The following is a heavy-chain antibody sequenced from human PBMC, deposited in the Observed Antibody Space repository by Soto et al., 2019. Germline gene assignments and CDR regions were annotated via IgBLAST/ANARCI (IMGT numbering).Heavy chain of an antibody. D-gene: IGHD3-16*01. CDR2: AIPIFGTT. V-gene: IGHV1-69*12. CDR1: GGTFSNYA. J-gene: IGHJ6*02. CDR3: ARVGVRNAAPRRYGMDV. Sequence: QVQLVQSGAEVKEPGSSVKVSCKASGGTFSNYAITWVRQAPGQGLEWMGGAIPIFGTTNSAQKFQGRVAITADESTNTAYMELSGLTSEDTAVYYCARVGVRNAAPRRYGMDVWGQGTTVTVSS.